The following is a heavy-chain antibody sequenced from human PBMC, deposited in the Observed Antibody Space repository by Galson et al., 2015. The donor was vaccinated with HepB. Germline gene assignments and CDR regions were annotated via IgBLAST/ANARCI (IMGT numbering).Heavy chain of an antibody. D-gene: IGHD3-3*01. CDR3: ARGEHFHDFWSGHPKYFFDF. CDR1: GFTFVSHA. Sequence: SLRLSCAASGFTFVSHAMHWVRQAPGKGLEWVAVISYDGSKSFYADFAKGGFTISRDTSNNTLFLQMNSLTTEDTAVYYCARGEHFHDFWSGHPKYFFDFWGQGTLVTVSS. V-gene: IGHV3-30-3*01. CDR2: ISYDGSKS. J-gene: IGHJ4*02.